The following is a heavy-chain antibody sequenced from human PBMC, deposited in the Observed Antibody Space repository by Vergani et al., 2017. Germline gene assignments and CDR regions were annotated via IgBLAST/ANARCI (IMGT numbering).Heavy chain of an antibody. CDR2: INHIGST. V-gene: IGHV4-39*07. CDR1: GASVRSSVSSSGYS. D-gene: IGHD6-13*01. Sequence: QVRLQESGPGLVKPSETLSLTCTVSGASVRSSVSSSGYSWGWLRQPPGRGLEWIGEINHIGSTNYNPSLTSRVTISVDTSKNQFSLKLSSVTAAGTAVYYFASGSGRWRGYSRRVGNWFDPWGQGTLVTVSS. J-gene: IGHJ5*02. CDR3: ASGSGRWRGYSRRVGNWFDP.